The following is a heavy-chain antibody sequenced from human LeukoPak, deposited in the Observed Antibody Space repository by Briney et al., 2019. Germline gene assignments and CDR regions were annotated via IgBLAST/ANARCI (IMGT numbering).Heavy chain of an antibody. CDR2: INPNSGGT. CDR1: GYTFTGYY. J-gene: IGHJ4*02. CDR3: ARDPKPSGYDPYHFDY. V-gene: IGHV1-2*02. D-gene: IGHD5-12*01. Sequence: ASVKVSCKASGYTFTGYYMHWVRQAPGQGLEWMGWINPNSGGTNYAQKFQGRVTMTRDTSISTACMELSRLRSDDTAVYYCARDPKPSGYDPYHFDYWGQGTLVTVSS.